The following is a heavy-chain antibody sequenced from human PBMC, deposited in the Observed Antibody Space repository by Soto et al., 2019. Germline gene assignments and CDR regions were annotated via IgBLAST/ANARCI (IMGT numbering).Heavy chain of an antibody. V-gene: IGHV4-39*02. CDR1: GGSISSSSYY. D-gene: IGHD3-10*01. J-gene: IGHJ3*02. CDR3: ARESGYGSGAAFDI. Sequence: QLQLQESGPGLVKPSETLSLTCTVSGGSISSSSYYWGWIRQPPGKGLEWIGSIYYSGSTYYNPSLKSRVTISVDTSKNQFSLKLSSVTAADTAVYYCARESGYGSGAAFDIWGQGTMVTVSS. CDR2: IYYSGST.